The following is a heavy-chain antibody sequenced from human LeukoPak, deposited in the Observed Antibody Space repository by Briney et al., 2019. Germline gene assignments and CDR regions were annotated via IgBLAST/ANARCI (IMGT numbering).Heavy chain of an antibody. CDR3: VSPRGFSYGYFDY. CDR1: GVSISNYY. CDR2: IHYSGST. V-gene: IGHV4-59*08. Sequence: SETLSLTCTFFGVSISNYYWSWIRQPPGKGLEWIGYIHYSGSTNYNPSLKSRVTISAATSKNQFSLTLGSVSATDTAVYYCVSPRGFSYGYFDYWGQGTLVTVSS. J-gene: IGHJ4*02. D-gene: IGHD5-18*01.